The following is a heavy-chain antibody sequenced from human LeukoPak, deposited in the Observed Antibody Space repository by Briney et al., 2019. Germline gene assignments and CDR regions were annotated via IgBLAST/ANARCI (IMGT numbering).Heavy chain of an antibody. Sequence: GRSLRLSCAASGFTFSSYGMHWVRQAPGKGLEWVAVIWYDGSNKFYADSVKGRFTISRDNSKNTLYLQMDSLRAEDTAVYYCARDRAAADLDYWGQGTLVTVSS. V-gene: IGHV3-33*01. CDR2: IWYDGSNK. D-gene: IGHD6-13*01. CDR1: GFTFSSYG. CDR3: ARDRAAADLDY. J-gene: IGHJ4*02.